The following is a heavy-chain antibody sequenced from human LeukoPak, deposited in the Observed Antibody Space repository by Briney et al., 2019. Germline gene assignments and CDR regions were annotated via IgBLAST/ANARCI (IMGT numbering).Heavy chain of an antibody. CDR3: ARGFYGAGSHFDY. V-gene: IGHV4-30-2*06. J-gene: IGHJ4*02. CDR2: IFHTGHT. CDR1: GGSISSGDFP. D-gene: IGHD3-10*01. Sequence: SQTLSLTCAVSGGSISSGDFPWSWIRQSPGKGLEWIGYIFHTGHTSYNPSLKSRVTISVDMSKSQLSLRLTSVTAADTAVYYCARGFYGAGSHFDYWGQGTLVTVSS.